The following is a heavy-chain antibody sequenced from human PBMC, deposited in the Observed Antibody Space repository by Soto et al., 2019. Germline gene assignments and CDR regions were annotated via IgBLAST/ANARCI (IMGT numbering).Heavy chain of an antibody. V-gene: IGHV4-34*01. CDR2: INHSGST. J-gene: IGHJ6*03. CDR1: GGSFSGYY. D-gene: IGHD5-12*01. Sequence: QVQLQQWGAGLLKPSETLSLTCAVYGGSFSGYYWSWIRQPPGKGLEWIGEINHSGSTNYNPSLKSRVTISVDTSKNQFSLKLSSVTAADTAVYYCARGGISVVDTIRWDYYYYMDVWGKGTTVTVSS. CDR3: ARGGISVVDTIRWDYYYYMDV.